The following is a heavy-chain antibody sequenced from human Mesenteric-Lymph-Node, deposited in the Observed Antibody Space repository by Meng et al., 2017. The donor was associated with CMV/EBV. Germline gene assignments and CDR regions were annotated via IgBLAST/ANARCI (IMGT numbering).Heavy chain of an antibody. CDR2: ISGYNGNI. CDR3: ARDRATASSDS. CDR1: GYTFTNYG. Sequence: SCETSGYTFTNYGTSWMRQSPGQGLEWMGWISGYNGNINYVQKFQDRVTMTIDTATSTSYMELRSLRSDDTAVYYRARDRATASSDSWGQGTLVTVSS. D-gene: IGHD6-13*01. V-gene: IGHV1-18*04. J-gene: IGHJ4*02.